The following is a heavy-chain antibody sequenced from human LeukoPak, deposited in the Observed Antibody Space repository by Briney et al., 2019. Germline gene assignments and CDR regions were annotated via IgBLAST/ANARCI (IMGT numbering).Heavy chain of an antibody. Sequence: GSLRLSCAASGFTFSNYAMSWIRQPPGKGLEWIGEINHSGSTNYNPSLKSRVTISVDTSKNQFSLKLSSVTAADTAVYYCARGRKPLYRFGDQNGSWFDPWGQGTLVTVSS. D-gene: IGHD3-10*01. CDR1: GFTFSNYA. J-gene: IGHJ5*02. V-gene: IGHV4-34*01. CDR2: INHSGST. CDR3: ARGRKPLYRFGDQNGSWFDP.